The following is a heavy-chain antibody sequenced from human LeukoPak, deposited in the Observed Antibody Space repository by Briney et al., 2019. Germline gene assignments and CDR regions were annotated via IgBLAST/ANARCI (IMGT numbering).Heavy chain of an antibody. Sequence: PSETLSLTCAVYGGSFSGYYWSWIRQPPGKGLEWIGEINHSGSTNYNPSLKSRVTISVDTSKNQFSLKLSSVTAADTAVYYCATATRDRGTFSPGYWGQGTLVTVSS. CDR1: GGSFSGYY. V-gene: IGHV4-34*01. J-gene: IGHJ4*02. CDR3: ATATRDRGTFSPGY. CDR2: INHSGST. D-gene: IGHD2/OR15-2a*01.